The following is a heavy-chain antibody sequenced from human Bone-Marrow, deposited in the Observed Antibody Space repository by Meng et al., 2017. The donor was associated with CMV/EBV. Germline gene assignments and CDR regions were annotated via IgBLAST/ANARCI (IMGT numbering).Heavy chain of an antibody. CDR2: ISHSGGT. Sequence: SETLSLTCAVYGGSFSGYYWSWIRQPPGKGLEWIGEISHSGGTNYNPSLKSRVTMSVDTSKNQFSLHVRSLTAADTAVYYCARLRWELLGFDYWGQGTLVTVSS. CDR1: GGSFSGYY. J-gene: IGHJ4*02. V-gene: IGHV4-34*01. CDR3: ARLRWELLGFDY. D-gene: IGHD1-26*01.